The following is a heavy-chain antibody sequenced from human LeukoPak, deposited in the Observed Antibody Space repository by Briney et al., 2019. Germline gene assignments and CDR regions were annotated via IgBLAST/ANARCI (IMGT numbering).Heavy chain of an antibody. V-gene: IGHV4-34*01. CDR1: GGSFSGHY. CDR2: INHSGST. J-gene: IGHJ5*02. D-gene: IGHD3-22*01. Sequence: SETLSLTCAVYGGSFSGHYWSWIRQPPGKGLEWIGEINHSGSTNYNPSLKSRVTISVDTSKNQFSLKLSSVTAADTAVYYCARDNPPNYYDSSGYYRPTNWFDPWGQGTLVTVSS. CDR3: ARDNPPNYYDSSGYYRPTNWFDP.